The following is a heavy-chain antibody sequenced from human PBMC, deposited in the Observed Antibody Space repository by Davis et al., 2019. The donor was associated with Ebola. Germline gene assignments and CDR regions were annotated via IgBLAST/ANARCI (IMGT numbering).Heavy chain of an antibody. V-gene: IGHV3-48*02. Sequence: PGGSLRLSCAASGFTFSNYKMNWVRQAPGKGLAWVSYIGPSSVNIFYADSVKGRFTISRDDAKNSLFLQMNSLRDEDTAIYYCAREGSSEWYHWKDYWGQGTLVTVSS. D-gene: IGHD1-1*01. J-gene: IGHJ4*02. CDR2: IGPSSVNI. CDR3: AREGSSEWYHWKDY. CDR1: GFTFSNYK.